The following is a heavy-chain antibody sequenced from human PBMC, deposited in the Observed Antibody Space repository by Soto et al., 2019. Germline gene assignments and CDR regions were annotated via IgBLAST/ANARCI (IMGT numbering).Heavy chain of an antibody. J-gene: IGHJ4*02. CDR1: RLTFSDYY. CDR3: ARDPEPQYYVDT. CDR2: ISGSGGTT. Sequence: QPQLVESGGGLVKPGGSLRLSCAASRLTFSDYYMGWIRQAPGKGLEWISYISGSGGTTYYADSVKGRFTISRDNAKNSLYLHMNSLRVEDTAIYYCARDPEPQYYVDTWGQGTLDTFSS. V-gene: IGHV3-11*01.